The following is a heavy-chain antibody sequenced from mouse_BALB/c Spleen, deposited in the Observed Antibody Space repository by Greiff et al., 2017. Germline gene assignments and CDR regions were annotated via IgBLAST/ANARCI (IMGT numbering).Heavy chain of an antibody. J-gene: IGHJ4*01. CDR2: IWSGGST. Sequence: VKLMESGPGLVQPSQSLSITCTVSGFSLTSYGVHWVRQSPGKGLEWLGVIWSGGSTDYNAAFISRLSISKDNSKSQVFFKMNSLQANDTAIYYCARKGRYGTEMDYWGQGTSVTVSS. D-gene: IGHD2-10*02. CDR1: GFSLTSYG. V-gene: IGHV2-2*02. CDR3: ARKGRYGTEMDY.